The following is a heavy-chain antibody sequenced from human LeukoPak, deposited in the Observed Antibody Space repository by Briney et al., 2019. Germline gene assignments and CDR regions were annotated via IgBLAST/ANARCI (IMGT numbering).Heavy chain of an antibody. CDR1: GFTFDDYA. D-gene: IGHD2-15*01. V-gene: IGHV3-9*01. Sequence: GGSLRLSCAASGFTFDDYAMHWVRQAPGKGLEWVSGISWNSGSIGYADSVKGRFTISRDNAKNSLYLQMNSLRAEDTALYYCAKATCSGGSCPFGYWGQGTLVTVSS. CDR3: AKATCSGGSCPFGY. CDR2: ISWNSGSI. J-gene: IGHJ4*02.